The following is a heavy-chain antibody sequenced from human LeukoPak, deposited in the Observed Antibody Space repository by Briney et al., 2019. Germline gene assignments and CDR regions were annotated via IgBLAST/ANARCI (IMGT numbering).Heavy chain of an antibody. J-gene: IGHJ6*03. Sequence: GASVKVSCKASGYTFTSYDINWVRQATGQGLEWMGWMNPNSGNTGYAQKFQGRVTMTRNTSISTAYMELSSLRSEDTAVYYCARKFDSSSWYGYYYMDVWGKGTTVTVSS. CDR2: MNPNSGNT. CDR3: ARKFDSSSWYGYYYMDV. D-gene: IGHD6-13*01. V-gene: IGHV1-8*01. CDR1: GYTFTSYD.